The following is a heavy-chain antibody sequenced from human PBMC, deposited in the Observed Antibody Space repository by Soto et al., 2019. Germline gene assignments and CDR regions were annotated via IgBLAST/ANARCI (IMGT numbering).Heavy chain of an antibody. CDR1: GDSVRSGSYQ. D-gene: IGHD6-6*01. Sequence: PSETLSLTCSVSGDSVRSGSYQWSWIRQPPGKGLEWIGYIYDIGSTNYNRSLKRRVTMSLDTSQSQFSLRLTSVTAADAAVYYCARGTRRSSSLYFYYGLDVWGPGTTVT. CDR2: IYDIGST. J-gene: IGHJ6*02. CDR3: ARGTRRSSSLYFYYGLDV. V-gene: IGHV4-61*01.